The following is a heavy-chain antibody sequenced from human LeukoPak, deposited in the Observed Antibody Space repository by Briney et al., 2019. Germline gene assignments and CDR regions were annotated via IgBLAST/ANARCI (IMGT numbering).Heavy chain of an antibody. J-gene: IGHJ4*02. CDR3: ARGGGDCGGDCYSSFDY. Sequence: SETLSLTCAVYGGSFSGYYWSWIRQPPGKGLEWIGEINHSGSTNYNPSLKSRVTISVDTSKNQFSLELSSVTAADTAVYYCARGGGDCGGDCYSSFDYWGQGTLVTVSS. CDR2: INHSGST. CDR1: GGSFSGYY. V-gene: IGHV4-34*01. D-gene: IGHD2-21*02.